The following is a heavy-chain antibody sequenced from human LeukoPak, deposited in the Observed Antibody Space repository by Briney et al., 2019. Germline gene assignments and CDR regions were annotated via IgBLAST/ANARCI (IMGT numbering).Heavy chain of an antibody. CDR2: ISGSGGST. CDR1: GFTFSSYA. J-gene: IGHJ6*02. Sequence: GRSLRLSCAASGFTFSSYAMSWVRQAPGKGLEWVSAISGSGGSTYYADSVKGRFTISRDNSKNTLYLQMNSLRAEDTAVYYCAKDPSSSWYEDYYYYGMDVWGQGTMVTVSS. D-gene: IGHD6-13*01. CDR3: AKDPSSSWYEDYYYYGMDV. V-gene: IGHV3-23*01.